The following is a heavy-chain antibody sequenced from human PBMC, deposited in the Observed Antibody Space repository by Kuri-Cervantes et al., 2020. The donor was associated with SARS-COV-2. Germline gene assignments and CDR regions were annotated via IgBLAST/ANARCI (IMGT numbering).Heavy chain of an antibody. CDR2: IYPGDSDT. CDR1: GYSFTSYW. CDR3: ARCQLTGTYYFDY. V-gene: IGHV5-51*01. D-gene: IGHD1-20*01. J-gene: IGHJ4*02. Sequence: GESLKISCKGSGYSFTSYWIGWVRQVPGKDLEWMGIIYPGDSDTRYSPSFQGQVTISADKSISTAYLQWSSLKASDTAMYYCARCQLTGTYYFDYWGQGTLVTVSS.